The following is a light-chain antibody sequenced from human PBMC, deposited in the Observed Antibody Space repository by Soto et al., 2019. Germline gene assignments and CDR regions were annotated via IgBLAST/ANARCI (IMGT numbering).Light chain of an antibody. CDR1: SNDVGRYNL. V-gene: IGLV2-23*01. Sequence: QSALTQPASVSGSPEQSITISCTGTSNDVGRYNLVSWYQQLPGKAPKVMIYEATKRPSGVSNRFSGSKSGNTASLTISGLQAEDEADYYCCAYAGSGTVVFGGGTKVTVL. CDR2: EAT. J-gene: IGLJ3*02. CDR3: CAYAGSGTVV.